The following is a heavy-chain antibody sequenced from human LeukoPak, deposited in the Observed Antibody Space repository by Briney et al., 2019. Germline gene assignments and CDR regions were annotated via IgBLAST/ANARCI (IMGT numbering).Heavy chain of an antibody. V-gene: IGHV4-59*11. CDR3: ARERTTYFDY. CDR1: GGSISSHY. Sequence: SETLSLTCTVSGGSISSHYWSWIRQPPGKGLEWIGYIYYSVSTNYNPSLKSRVTISVDTSKNQFSLKLSSVTAADTAVYYCARERTTYFDYWGQGTLVTVSS. D-gene: IGHD1/OR15-1a*01. J-gene: IGHJ4*02. CDR2: IYYSVST.